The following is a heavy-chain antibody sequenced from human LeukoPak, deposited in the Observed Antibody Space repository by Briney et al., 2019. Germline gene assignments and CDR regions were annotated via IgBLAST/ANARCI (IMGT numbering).Heavy chain of an antibody. V-gene: IGHV3-7*01. CDR3: SRLAGIMGGSK. D-gene: IGHD3-16*01. J-gene: IGHJ4*02. Sequence: GGSLRLSCAASGFSFTTSWMSWVRQAPGKGLEWVANIKRDATEKHYVDSVRGRFTISRDNAQNSLSLEMSSLRAEDTAIYYCSRLAGIMGGSKWGQGTVVSVS. CDR1: GFSFTTSW. CDR2: IKRDATEK.